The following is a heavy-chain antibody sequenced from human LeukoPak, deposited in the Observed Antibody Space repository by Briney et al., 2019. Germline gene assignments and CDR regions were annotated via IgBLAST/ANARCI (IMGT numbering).Heavy chain of an antibody. J-gene: IGHJ3*02. CDR3: ARDTVAAAVDDAFDI. CDR1: GFTFSDYY. Sequence: GGSLRLSRAASGFTFSDYYMSWIRQAPGKRLEWVSYISSSGSTIYYADSLKGRFTISRDNAKNSLYLQMNSLRAEDTAVDYCARDTVAAAVDDAFDIWGQGTMVTVSS. CDR2: ISSSGSTI. D-gene: IGHD6-13*01. V-gene: IGHV3-11*01.